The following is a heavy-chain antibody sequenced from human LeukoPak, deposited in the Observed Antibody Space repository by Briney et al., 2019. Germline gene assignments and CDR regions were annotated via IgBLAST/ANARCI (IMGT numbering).Heavy chain of an antibody. CDR1: GYTLTELS. Sequence: ASVKVSCKVSGYTLTELSMHWVRQAPGKGLEWMGGFDPEDGETIYAQKFQGRVTMTEDTSTDTAYMELSSLRSEDTAVYYCATRGLAVAGTLFDYWGQGTLVTVSS. CDR2: FDPEDGET. J-gene: IGHJ4*02. CDR3: ATRGLAVAGTLFDY. V-gene: IGHV1-24*01. D-gene: IGHD6-19*01.